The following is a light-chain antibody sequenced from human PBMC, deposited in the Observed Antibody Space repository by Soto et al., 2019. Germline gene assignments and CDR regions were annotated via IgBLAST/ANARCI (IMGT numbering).Light chain of an antibody. Sequence: EIVLTQSPATLSVSPGEGVTLSCRASQGIGDTLAWYQQKRGQAPRLLIYGASSRATGIPDRFSGSGSGTDFTLTISRLEPEDFAVYYCQQYGSSPTWTFGQGTKVDIK. J-gene: IGKJ1*01. CDR1: QGIGDT. V-gene: IGKV3-20*01. CDR3: QQYGSSPTWT. CDR2: GAS.